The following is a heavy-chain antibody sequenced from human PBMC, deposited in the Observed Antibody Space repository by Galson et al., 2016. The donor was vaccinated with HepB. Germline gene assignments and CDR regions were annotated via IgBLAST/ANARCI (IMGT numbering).Heavy chain of an antibody. D-gene: IGHD3-22*01. V-gene: IGHV3-23*05. CDR3: TKHEVRTHDH. CDR2: IHLAGRDT. Sequence: SLRLSCAASGFTFRNYAMSWVRQAPGKGLEWVSAIHLAGRDTYYADSVRGRFTISRDDSNSMLYLQMNSLRPEDSALYYCTKHEVRTHDHWGQGTLVTVSS. CDR1: GFTFRNYA. J-gene: IGHJ4*02.